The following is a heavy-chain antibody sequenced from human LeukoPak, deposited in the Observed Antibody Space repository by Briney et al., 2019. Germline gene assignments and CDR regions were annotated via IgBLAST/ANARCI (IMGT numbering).Heavy chain of an antibody. Sequence: GGSLRLSCAASGFTFSSYGMSWVRQAPGKGLEWVSAISGSGGSTYYADSVKGRFTISRDNSKNTLYLQMNSLRAEDTAVYYCAKDFVYDSSGYYPSDYWGQGTLVTVS. J-gene: IGHJ4*02. CDR1: GFTFSSYG. D-gene: IGHD3-22*01. V-gene: IGHV3-23*01. CDR3: AKDFVYDSSGYYPSDY. CDR2: ISGSGGST.